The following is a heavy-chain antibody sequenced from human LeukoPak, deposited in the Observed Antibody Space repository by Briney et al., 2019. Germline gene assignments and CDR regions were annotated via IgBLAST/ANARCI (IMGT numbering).Heavy chain of an antibody. V-gene: IGHV1-69*05. CDR3: ARVGYSGWNLEY. CDR1: GGTFNSYT. Sequence: GSSVKVSCKASGGTFNSYTISWVRQAPGQGLEWMGRIIPIFGAANYAQKFQGRVTITTDESTSTAYMELSSLRSEDTAVYYCARVGYSGWNLEYWGQGTLVTVSS. CDR2: IIPIFGAA. J-gene: IGHJ4*02. D-gene: IGHD5-12*01.